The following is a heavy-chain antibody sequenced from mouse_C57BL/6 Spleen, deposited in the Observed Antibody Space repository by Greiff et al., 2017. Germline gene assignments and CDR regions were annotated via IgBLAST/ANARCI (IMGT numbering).Heavy chain of an antibody. CDR1: GYTFTSYW. D-gene: IGHD1-1*01. CDR2: IDPSDSYT. CDR3: ASYYGSRVGY. V-gene: IGHV1-69*01. J-gene: IGHJ2*01. Sequence: QVQLKQPGAELVMPGASVKLSCKASGYTFTSYWMHWVKQRPGQGLEWIGEIDPSDSYTNYNQKFKGKSTLTVDKSSSTAYMQLSSLTSEDSAVYYCASYYGSRVGYWGQGTTLTVSS.